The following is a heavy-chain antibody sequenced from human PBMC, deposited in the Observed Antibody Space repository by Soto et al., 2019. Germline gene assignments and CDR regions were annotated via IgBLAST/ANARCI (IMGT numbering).Heavy chain of an antibody. CDR1: GFTFSSYV. J-gene: IGHJ6*02. CDR3: ARAGCDGGSCYTLVGLRYGMDV. CDR2: ISYDGNNK. Sequence: QVQLVESGGGVVQPGRSLRLSCAASGFTFSSYVMHWVRQAPGKGLEWVAIISYDGNNKYYADFVQGRITISRDNSKNTLYLQMNSVRAEDTAVYYCARAGCDGGSCYTLVGLRYGMDVWGQGTTVTVSS. D-gene: IGHD2-15*01. V-gene: IGHV3-30-3*01.